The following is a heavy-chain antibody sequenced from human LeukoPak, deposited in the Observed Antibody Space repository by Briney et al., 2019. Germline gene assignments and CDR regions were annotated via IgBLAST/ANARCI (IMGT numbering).Heavy chain of an antibody. V-gene: IGHV5-51*01. Sequence: GESLKISCKGSGYSFITYWIGWVRQMPGKGLEWMGIIYPGDSETTYSPSFQGQVIISADKSISTAYLQWTSLKASDTAMYYCARRVHRGGSYSSHSDYWGQGTLVTVSS. CDR3: ARRVHRGGSYSSHSDY. D-gene: IGHD1-26*01. CDR2: IYPGDSET. CDR1: GYSFITYW. J-gene: IGHJ4*02.